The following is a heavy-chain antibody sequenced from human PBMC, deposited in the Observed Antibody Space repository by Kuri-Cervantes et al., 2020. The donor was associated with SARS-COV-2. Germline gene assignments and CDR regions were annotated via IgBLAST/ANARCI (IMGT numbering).Heavy chain of an antibody. J-gene: IGHJ4*02. Sequence: ASVKVSCKASGYTFTGYYMHWVRQAPGQGLEWMGWINPNSGGTNYAQKFQGRVTMTRDTSTSTVYMELSSLRSEDTAVYYCARVVVDLPNYYFDYWGQGTLVTVSS. CDR2: INPNSGGT. CDR3: ARVVVDLPNYYFDY. D-gene: IGHD2-21*01. V-gene: IGHV1-2*02. CDR1: GYTFTGYY.